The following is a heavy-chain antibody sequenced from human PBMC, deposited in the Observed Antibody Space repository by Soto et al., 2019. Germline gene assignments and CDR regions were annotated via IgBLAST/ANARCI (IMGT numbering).Heavy chain of an antibody. J-gene: IGHJ4*02. CDR1: GGSISSGDYF. Sequence: SDTLSLTCTVSGGSISSGDYFWSWIRQPPGKGLEWIGYIYYSGSTYYNPSLKSRVTISVDTSKNQFSLKLSSVTAADKAVYYCARVKAGVVYWGQGTLVNVSS. V-gene: IGHV4-30-4*02. CDR2: IYYSGST. D-gene: IGHD6-13*01. CDR3: ARVKAGVVY.